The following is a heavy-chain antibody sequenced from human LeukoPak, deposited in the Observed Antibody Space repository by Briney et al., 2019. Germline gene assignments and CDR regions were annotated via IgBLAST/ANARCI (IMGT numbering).Heavy chain of an antibody. Sequence: PGGSLKLSCAASGFTVSSNYMSWVRQAPGKGLEWVSVIYSGGSTYYADSVKGRFTISRDNSKNTLYLQMNSLRAEDTAVYYCATPAYDSSGYYYALVYWGQGTLVTVSS. CDR2: IYSGGST. D-gene: IGHD3-22*01. CDR1: GFTVSSNY. J-gene: IGHJ4*02. CDR3: ATPAYDSSGYYYALVY. V-gene: IGHV3-53*01.